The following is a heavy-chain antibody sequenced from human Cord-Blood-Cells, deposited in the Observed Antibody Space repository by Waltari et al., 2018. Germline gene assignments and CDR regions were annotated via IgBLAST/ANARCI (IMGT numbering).Heavy chain of an antibody. V-gene: IGHV1-69*01. CDR2: IIPIFGEE. CDR3: ARDRLSGVRAFDI. CDR1: GGTFSSYA. J-gene: IGHJ3*02. D-gene: IGHD3-10*01. Sequence: QVQLVQSGAEVKKPGSSVKVSCKASGGTFSSYAISWVRQAPGQGLEWMGGIIPIFGEENYAQKFQGKVTITGDESTSTASMELSSLRSEDTAVYYGARDRLSGVRAFDIWGQGTMVTVSS.